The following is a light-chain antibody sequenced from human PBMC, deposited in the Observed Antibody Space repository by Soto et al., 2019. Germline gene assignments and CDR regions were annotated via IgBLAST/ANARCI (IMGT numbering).Light chain of an antibody. V-gene: IGKV1-5*03. CDR3: QQYSSYCT. J-gene: IGKJ1*01. CDR1: QDLDKW. CDR2: KSS. Sequence: ILMSQSPSSLSASVGDRVSITCRASQDLDKWLAWYQQKPGKAPNLLIYKSSTLREGVPASLSGFGSGTEYILTISDLQTDDFETYYDQQYSSYCTFGQGIMVEIK.